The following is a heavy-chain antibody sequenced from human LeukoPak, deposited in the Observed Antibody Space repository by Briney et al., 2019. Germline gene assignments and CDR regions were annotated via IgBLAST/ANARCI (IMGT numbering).Heavy chain of an antibody. D-gene: IGHD1-26*01. V-gene: IGHV1-69*04. Sequence: ASVKVSCKASGGTFSSYAISWVRQAPGQGLEWMGRIIPILGIANYAQKFQGRVTITADKSTSTAYMELSSLRSEDTAVYYCARGVGATKPFDYWGQGTLVTVSS. CDR3: ARGVGATKPFDY. CDR2: IIPILGIA. J-gene: IGHJ4*02. CDR1: GGTFSSYA.